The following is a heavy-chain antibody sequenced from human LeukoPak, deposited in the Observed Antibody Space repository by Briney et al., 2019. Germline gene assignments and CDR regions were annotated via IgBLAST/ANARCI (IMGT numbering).Heavy chain of an antibody. CDR1: GYTFTSSY. J-gene: IGHJ3*02. V-gene: IGHV1-46*01. Sequence: ASVKVSCKASGYTFTSSYMHWVRQAPGQGLEWMGIINPSGGSTSYAQKFQGRVTMTRDTSTSTVYMELSSLRSEDTAVYYCAMGDSSGYSGEDIWGQGTMVTVSS. CDR3: AMGDSSGYSGEDI. D-gene: IGHD3-22*01. CDR2: INPSGGST.